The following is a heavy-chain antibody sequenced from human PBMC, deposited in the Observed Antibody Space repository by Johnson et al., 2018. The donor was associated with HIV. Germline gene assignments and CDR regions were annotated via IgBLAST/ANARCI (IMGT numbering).Heavy chain of an antibody. CDR3: ARACRDGYTCDVFEI. D-gene: IGHD5-24*01. Sequence: VQLVESGGGVVQPGRSLRLSCAASGFTFSSYTMHWVRQAPGKGLEWVSVIFSGGTTYYADSVKGRFTISRDNSKNTLYLQMNSLRAEDTAVYYCARACRDGYTCDVFEIWGQGTMVTVSS. CDR1: GFTFSSYT. CDR2: IFSGGTT. V-gene: IGHV3-66*01. J-gene: IGHJ3*02.